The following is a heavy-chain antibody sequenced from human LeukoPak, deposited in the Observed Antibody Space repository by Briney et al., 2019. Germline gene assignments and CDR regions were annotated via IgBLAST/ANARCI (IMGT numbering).Heavy chain of an antibody. CDR1: GFTFSSYG. D-gene: IGHD6-19*01. CDR3: ARGVGGQWPHMDV. J-gene: IGHJ6*02. V-gene: IGHV3-30*03. CDR2: ISYDGSNK. Sequence: GRSLRLSCAASGFTFSSYGMHWVRQAPGKGLEWVAVISYDGSNKYYADSVKGRFTISRDNSKNTLYLQMNSLRAEDTAVYYCARGVGGQWPHMDVWGQGTTVTVSS.